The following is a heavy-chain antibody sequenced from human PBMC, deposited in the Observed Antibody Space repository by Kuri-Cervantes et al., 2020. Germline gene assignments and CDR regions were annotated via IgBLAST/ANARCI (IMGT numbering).Heavy chain of an antibody. J-gene: IGHJ1*01. CDR3: ARAVTMIQLKPLAEYFQH. D-gene: IGHD3-22*01. Sequence: GESLKISCTASGLDFITYSINWVRQAPGKGLEWVSAISASGGSTYYADSVKGRFTISRDNSKNTLYLQMNSLRAEDTAVYYCARAVTMIQLKPLAEYFQHWGQGTLVTVSS. CDR1: GLDFITYS. CDR2: ISASGGST. V-gene: IGHV3-23*01.